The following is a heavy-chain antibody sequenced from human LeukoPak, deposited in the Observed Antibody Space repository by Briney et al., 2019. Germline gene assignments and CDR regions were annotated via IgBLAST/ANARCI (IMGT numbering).Heavy chain of an antibody. D-gene: IGHD3-10*01. CDR3: AKESTRNVLLWFGEIDY. CDR2: IQNDGSNT. CDR1: GFTFSDYG. Sequence: GGSLRLSCAASGFTFSDYGMNWVRQTPGKGLEWLAFIQNDGSNTFYADSVKGRFTISRDNSKNTLYLQMNSLRAEDTAVYYCAKESTRNVLLWFGEIDYWGQGTLVTVSS. V-gene: IGHV3-30*02. J-gene: IGHJ4*02.